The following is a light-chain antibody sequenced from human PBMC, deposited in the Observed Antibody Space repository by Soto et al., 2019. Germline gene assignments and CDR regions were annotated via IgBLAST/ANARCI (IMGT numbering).Light chain of an antibody. V-gene: IGLV1-40*01. CDR1: SSNIGAGYD. CDR2: GNT. J-gene: IGLJ2*01. Sequence: QSVLTQPPSVSGAPGQRVTISCTGSSSNIGAGYDVHWYQQRPGTAPKLLIFGNTNRPSGVPDRFSGSKSGTSASLAITGLQAEDEGDYYCSSYAGSNNLVFGGGTKLTVL. CDR3: SSYAGSNNLV.